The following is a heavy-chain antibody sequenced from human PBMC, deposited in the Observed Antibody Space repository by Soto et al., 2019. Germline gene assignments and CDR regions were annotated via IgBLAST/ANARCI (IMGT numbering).Heavy chain of an antibody. CDR3: VKDRQLGNDAFDI. CDR2: ISSNGGST. J-gene: IGHJ3*02. V-gene: IGHV3-64D*06. D-gene: IGHD7-27*01. CDR1: GFTFRSYA. Sequence: GGSLRLSCSASGFTFRSYAMHWVRQAPGKGLEYVSAISSNGGSTYYADSVKGRFTISRDNSKNTLYLQMSSLRAEDTVVYYCVKDRQLGNDAFDIWGQGTMVTVSS.